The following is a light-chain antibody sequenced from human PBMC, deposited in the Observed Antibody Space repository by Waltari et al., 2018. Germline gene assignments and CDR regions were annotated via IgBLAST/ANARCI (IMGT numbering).Light chain of an antibody. J-gene: IGLJ3*02. CDR1: TSNIGSNA. CDR3: AAWDDSLNGLWV. Sequence: QSVLTQPPSASGTPGQRVTISCSGSTSNIGSNAVNWYQQLPGAAPKLLIYSSRHRPPGVPDRFSGSKSGTSASLAISGLQSEDEADYYCAAWDDSLNGLWVFGGGTKLTVL. V-gene: IGLV1-44*01. CDR2: SSR.